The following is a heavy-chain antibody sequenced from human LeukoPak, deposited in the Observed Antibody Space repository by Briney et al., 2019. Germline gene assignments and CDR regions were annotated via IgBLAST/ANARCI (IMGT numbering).Heavy chain of an antibody. CDR1: GYTFTNYY. CDR2: INPSGGST. J-gene: IGHJ4*02. V-gene: IGHV1-46*01. D-gene: IGHD2-15*01. Sequence: GASVKVSCKASGYTFTNYYMHWVRHAPGQGREWVGIINPSGGSTSYARKFQGRVTVTRDTSTSTVYMELRSLRSEDTAVYYCARVYCSGGRCYDSGGDYWGQGTLVTVSS. CDR3: ARVYCSGGRCYDSGGDY.